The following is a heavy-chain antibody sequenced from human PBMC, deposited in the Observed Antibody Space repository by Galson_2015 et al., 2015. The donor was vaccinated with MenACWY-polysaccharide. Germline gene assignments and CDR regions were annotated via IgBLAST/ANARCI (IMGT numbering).Heavy chain of an antibody. V-gene: IGHV3-23*01. CDR3: VKGGCAYN. J-gene: IGHJ4*02. CDR1: GFTFSIYV. Sequence: SLRLSCAASGFTFSIYVTTWVRQAPGKGLEWVSAISSGSDTTYYTDSVKGRFTISRDNSKDTVHLQMDSLRAEDTAVYYCVKGGCAYNWGQGTLVTVSS. D-gene: IGHD3-16*01. CDR2: ISSGSDTT.